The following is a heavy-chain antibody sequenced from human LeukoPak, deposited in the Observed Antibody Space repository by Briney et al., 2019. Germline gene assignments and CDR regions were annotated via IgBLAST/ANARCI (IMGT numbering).Heavy chain of an antibody. CDR2: TYHGGTT. CDR3: AREEYQLLPPWFDP. CDR1: GYSISSGYL. J-gene: IGHJ5*02. V-gene: IGHV4-38-2*02. D-gene: IGHD2-2*01. Sequence: PSETLSLTCTVSGYSISSGYLWGWIRQPPGKGLEWIGSTYHGGTTYSNPSLKGRVIISEDTSKNQFSLKLSSVTAADTAVYYCAREEYQLLPPWFDPWGQGTLVTVSS.